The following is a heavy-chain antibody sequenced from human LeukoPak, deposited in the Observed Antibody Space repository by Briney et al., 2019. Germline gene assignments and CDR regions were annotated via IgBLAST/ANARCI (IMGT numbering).Heavy chain of an antibody. V-gene: IGHV3-20*04. D-gene: IGHD4-17*01. J-gene: IGHJ4*02. Sequence: PGGSLRLSCAASGFTFDDYGMSWVRQAPGKGLEWVSGINWNGGSTGYAYSVRGRFTLSRDNAKHSLYLQMNSLRAEDTALYYCARANYGYYFDYWGQGTLVTVSS. CDR2: INWNGGST. CDR3: ARANYGYYFDY. CDR1: GFTFDDYG.